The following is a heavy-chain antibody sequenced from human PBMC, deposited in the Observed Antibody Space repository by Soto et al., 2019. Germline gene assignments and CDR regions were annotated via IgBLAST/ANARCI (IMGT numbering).Heavy chain of an antibody. CDR1: GFTLSDNY. J-gene: IGHJ4*02. CDR2: TRNKANRYTT. V-gene: IGHV3-72*01. Sequence: EVQLVESGGGLVQPGGSLRLSCAGSGFTLSDNYMDWVRQAPGKGLEWVGHTRNKANRYTTEYAASVKGRFTVSRDESMNSLHLQMNSLKTEDTAVYYCVRTSHYGSGTWNFDFWGQGTVVTVSS. CDR3: VRTSHYGSGTWNFDF. D-gene: IGHD3-10*01.